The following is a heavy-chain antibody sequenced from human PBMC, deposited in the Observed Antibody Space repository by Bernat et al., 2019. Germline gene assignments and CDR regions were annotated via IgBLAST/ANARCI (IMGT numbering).Heavy chain of an antibody. CDR2: IKSKTDGGTT. D-gene: IGHD1-26*01. J-gene: IGHJ4*02. CDR3: TTDWPGGEWELPVG. CDR1: GFTFSNAW. V-gene: IGHV3-15*07. Sequence: EVQLVESGGGLVKPGGSLRLSCAASGFTFSNAWMNWVRQAPGKGLEWVGRIKSKTDGGTTDYAAPVKGRFTISRDDSKNTLYLQMNSLKTEDTAVYYCTTDWPGGEWELPVGWGQGTLVTVSS.